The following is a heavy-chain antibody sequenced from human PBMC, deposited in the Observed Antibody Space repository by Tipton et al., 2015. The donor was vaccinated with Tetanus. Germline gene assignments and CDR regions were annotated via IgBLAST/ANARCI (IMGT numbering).Heavy chain of an antibody. CDR1: GGSSSSFY. CDR3: ARLREIVSRSGWAFDY. J-gene: IGHJ4*02. D-gene: IGHD5/OR15-5a*01. Sequence: TLSLTCAVSGGSSSSFYWSWIRQPPGKGLEWIGEINQRGGISYNPSLKSRVTISVDTSKSHFSLNITSVTAADTAVYYCARLREIVSRSGWAFDYWGQGILVTVSS. V-gene: IGHV4-34*01. CDR2: INQRGGI.